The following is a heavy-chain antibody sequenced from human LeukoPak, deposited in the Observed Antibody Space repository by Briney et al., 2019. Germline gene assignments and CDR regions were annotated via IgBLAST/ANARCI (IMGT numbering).Heavy chain of an antibody. Sequence: GRSLRLSRAASGFTFSSYAMHWVRQAPGKGLEWVAVISYDGSNKYYADSVKGRFTISRDNSKNTLYLQMNSLRAEDTAVYYCARTVYGDYEYYFDYWGQGTLVTVSS. J-gene: IGHJ4*02. V-gene: IGHV3-30-3*01. CDR2: ISYDGSNK. CDR3: ARTVYGDYEYYFDY. D-gene: IGHD4-17*01. CDR1: GFTFSSYA.